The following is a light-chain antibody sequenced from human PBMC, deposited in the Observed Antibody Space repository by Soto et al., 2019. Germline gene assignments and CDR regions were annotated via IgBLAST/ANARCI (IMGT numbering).Light chain of an antibody. CDR3: CSYAGNSRV. V-gene: IGLV2-11*01. J-gene: IGLJ1*01. CDR2: DVS. CDR1: SSDVGGYDY. Sequence: SVLAQPRAVGGSRGQSVTLSCTGTSSDVGGYDYVSWYQQHPDKAPKLIIYDVSRRPSGVPDRFSGSKSDNTASLTISGLQAEDDADYYCCSYAGNSRVFGTGTKVTVL.